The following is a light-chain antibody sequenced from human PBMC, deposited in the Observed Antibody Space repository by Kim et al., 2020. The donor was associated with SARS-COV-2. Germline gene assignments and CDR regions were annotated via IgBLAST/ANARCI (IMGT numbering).Light chain of an antibody. CDR2: AAS. V-gene: IGKV1-16*02. CDR1: HDIGTS. CDR3: QQYDSFPLT. Sequence: IQMTQSPSSVSASVGDSVTITCRASHDIGTSLAWFQQRPGKAPNSLIHAASTLQSGVPSKFSGSGSGTDFTLIIRGLQPEDSATYYCQQYDSFPLTFAGGTRVEI. J-gene: IGKJ4*01.